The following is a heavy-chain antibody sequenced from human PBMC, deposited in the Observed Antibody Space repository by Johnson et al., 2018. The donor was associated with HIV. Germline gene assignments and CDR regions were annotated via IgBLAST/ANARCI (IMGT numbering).Heavy chain of an antibody. Sequence: VQLVESGGGLVQPGGSLRLSCAASGFTFSSYWMHWVRQAPGKGLVWVSAISGSGGSTYYADSVKGRFTISRDNSKNTLYLQMNSLRAEDTAVYYCAKDPGWFGEPGDAFDIWGQGTMVTVSS. CDR1: GFTFSSYW. J-gene: IGHJ3*02. V-gene: IGHV3-23*04. D-gene: IGHD3-10*01. CDR2: ISGSGGST. CDR3: AKDPGWFGEPGDAFDI.